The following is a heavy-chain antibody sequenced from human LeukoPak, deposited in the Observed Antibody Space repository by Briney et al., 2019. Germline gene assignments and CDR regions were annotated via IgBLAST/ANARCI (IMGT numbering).Heavy chain of an antibody. CDR2: IYPGDSDA. CDR3: AMHALPELANNWFAR. V-gene: IGHV5-51*01. CDR1: GYSFTIYC. D-gene: IGHD6-13*01. Sequence: GESLKISCKCSGYSFTIYCIAWVRQMPGQGLEWMGIIYPGDSDARYSPSFQGQVTISAYKCISTAYPQRSSLKASDTALCYSAMHALPELANNWFARWGQGSLVTVYS. J-gene: IGHJ5*02.